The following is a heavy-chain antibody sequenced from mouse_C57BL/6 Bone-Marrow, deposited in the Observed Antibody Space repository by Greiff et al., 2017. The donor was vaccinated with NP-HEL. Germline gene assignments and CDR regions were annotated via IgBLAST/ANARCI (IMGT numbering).Heavy chain of an antibody. CDR3: ARSPVDYAFAY. J-gene: IGHJ3*01. V-gene: IGHV1-22*01. CDR1: GYTFTDYN. CDR2: INPNNGGT. Sequence: VQLQQSGPELVKPGASVKMSCKASGYTFTDYNMPWVKQSHGKSLEWIGYINPNNGGTSYNQKFKGKATLPVNKSSSTAYMELRSLTSDASAVYCGARSPVDYAFAYWGQGTLVTVSA. D-gene: IGHD1-1*02.